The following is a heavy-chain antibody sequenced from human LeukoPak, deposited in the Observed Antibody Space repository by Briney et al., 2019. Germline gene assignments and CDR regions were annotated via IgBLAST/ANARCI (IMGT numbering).Heavy chain of an antibody. Sequence: SGGSLRLSCAASGFTFSDYYMSWIRQARGKGLEWVSYISTNTTTIYYADSVKGRFTISRDNAKNSLYLQMNSLRVEDTAVYYCVRVGTSFDIWGQGTMVTVSS. J-gene: IGHJ3*02. CDR1: GFTFSDYY. CDR2: ISTNTTTI. D-gene: IGHD7-27*01. V-gene: IGHV3-11*04. CDR3: VRVGTSFDI.